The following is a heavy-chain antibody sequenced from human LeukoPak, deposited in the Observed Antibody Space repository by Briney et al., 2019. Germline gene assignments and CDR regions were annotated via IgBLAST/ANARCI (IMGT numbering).Heavy chain of an antibody. CDR2: IIPIFGTA. CDR1: GGTFSSYA. Sequence: GASVKVSCKASGGTFSSYAISWVRQAPGQGLEWMGGIIPIFGTANYAQKFQGRVTITADKSTSTAYMELSSLRSEDTAVYYCVLTGSAVWFGDPSGVKNFDYWGQGTLVTVSS. D-gene: IGHD3-10*01. CDR3: VLTGSAVWFGDPSGVKNFDY. V-gene: IGHV1-69*06. J-gene: IGHJ4*02.